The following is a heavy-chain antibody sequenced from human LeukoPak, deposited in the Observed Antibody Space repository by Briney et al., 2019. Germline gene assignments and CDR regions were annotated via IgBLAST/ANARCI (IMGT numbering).Heavy chain of an antibody. D-gene: IGHD2-21*02. Sequence: PGGSLRLSCAASGFTFSSYGMHWVRQAPGKGLEWVAVISYDGSNKYYADSVKGRFTISRDNSKNTRYLQMNSLRAEDTAVYYCAREGRCGGDCYYDYWGQGTLVTVSS. CDR3: AREGRCGGDCYYDY. CDR1: GFTFSSYG. CDR2: ISYDGSNK. J-gene: IGHJ4*02. V-gene: IGHV3-30*03.